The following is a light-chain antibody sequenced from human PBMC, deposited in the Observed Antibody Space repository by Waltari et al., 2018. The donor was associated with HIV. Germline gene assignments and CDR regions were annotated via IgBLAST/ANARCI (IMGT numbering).Light chain of an antibody. V-gene: IGLV1-51*01. CDR2: DDN. CDR1: SSNIGNNY. J-gene: IGLJ1*01. CDR3: GTWDSSLSAVV. Sequence: QSVLTQPPSVSAAPGQKVTISCSGSSSNIGNNYVSWYQQLPGTAPKLLIYDDNGRPSGIPDRFAGSKSGTSATLGITGLQTGDEADYYCGTWDSSLSAVVFGTVTKVTVL.